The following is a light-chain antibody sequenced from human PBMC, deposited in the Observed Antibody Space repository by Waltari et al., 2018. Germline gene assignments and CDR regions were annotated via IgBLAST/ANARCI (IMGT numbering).Light chain of an antibody. CDR3: YSTDFSGHDRV. V-gene: IGLV3-10*01. CDR2: EDI. Sequence: SYELTQPPSVSVSPGPTARITCSGDSLSKKYAYWYQQKSGQAPVLVIYEDIKRPTGIPERFSGSSSGTTATLTISGAHVDDEADYYCYSTDFSGHDRVFGGGTKLTIL. CDR1: SLSKKY. J-gene: IGLJ3*02.